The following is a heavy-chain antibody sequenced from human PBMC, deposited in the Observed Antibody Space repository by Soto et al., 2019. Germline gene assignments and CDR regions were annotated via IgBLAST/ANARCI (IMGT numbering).Heavy chain of an antibody. V-gene: IGHV3-15*01. CDR1: GFTFSNAW. J-gene: IGHJ6*03. CDR3: TTDSKRLDYCSSTSCYYYYYYMDV. CDR2: IKSKTDGGTT. Sequence: GGSLRLSCAASGFTFSNAWMSWVRQAPGKGLEWVGRIKSKTDGGTTDYAAPVKGRFTISRDDSKNTLYLQMNSLKTEDTAVYYCTTDSKRLDYCSSTSCYYYYYYMDVWGKGTTVTVSS. D-gene: IGHD2-2*01.